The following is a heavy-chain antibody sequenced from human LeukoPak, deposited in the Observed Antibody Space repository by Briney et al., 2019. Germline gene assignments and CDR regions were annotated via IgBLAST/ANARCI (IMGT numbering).Heavy chain of an antibody. J-gene: IGHJ5*02. D-gene: IGHD3-3*01. CDR3: ARSPRYDFWSGPRGSWFDP. Sequence: KPPETLSLTCAVYGGSFSGYYWSWIRQPPGKGLEWIGEINHSGSTNYNPSLKSRVTISVDTSKNQFSLKLSSVTAADTAVYYCARSPRYDFWSGPRGSWFDPWGQGTLVTVSS. CDR2: INHSGST. CDR1: GGSFSGYY. V-gene: IGHV4-34*01.